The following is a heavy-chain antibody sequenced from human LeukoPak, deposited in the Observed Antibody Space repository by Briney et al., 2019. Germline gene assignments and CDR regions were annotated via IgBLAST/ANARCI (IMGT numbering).Heavy chain of an antibody. V-gene: IGHV3-7*01. Sequence: GGSLRLSCAASGITFSRFWMSWVRQAPGKGLQWVANINEDGSEKHYVDSVKGRFTISRDNSKNTLYLQMNSLRAEDTAVYYCARDLEDYDSSGPDYWGQGTLVTVSS. J-gene: IGHJ4*02. CDR3: ARDLEDYDSSGPDY. D-gene: IGHD3-22*01. CDR1: GITFSRFW. CDR2: INEDGSEK.